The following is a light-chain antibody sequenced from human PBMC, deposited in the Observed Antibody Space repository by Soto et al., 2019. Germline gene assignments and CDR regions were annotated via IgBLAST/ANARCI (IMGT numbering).Light chain of an antibody. Sequence: DIQMTQLPSSMSASVGDRVTITCRASRSISRWLAWYHQKPGKAPNLLIYSASTLHSGVPSRFSGSGSGTDFTLTISSLQPEDFGTYYCQQANSFPLTFGAGTKVDMK. CDR3: QQANSFPLT. V-gene: IGKV1-12*01. J-gene: IGKJ3*01. CDR1: RSISRW. CDR2: SAS.